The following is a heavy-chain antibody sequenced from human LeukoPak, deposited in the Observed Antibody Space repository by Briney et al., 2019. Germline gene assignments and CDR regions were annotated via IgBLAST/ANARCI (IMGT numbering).Heavy chain of an antibody. CDR3: ARARGGYDLDY. CDR1: GFTFSSYW. V-gene: IGHV3-7*01. J-gene: IGHJ4*02. Sequence: GGSLRLSCAASGFTFSSYWMSWVRQAPGKGLEWVANIEQDGGEKYYVESVKGRFTISRDNVKNSLYLQMNSLRVEDTAVYYCARARGGYDLDYWGQGTLVTVSS. CDR2: IEQDGGEK. D-gene: IGHD5-12*01.